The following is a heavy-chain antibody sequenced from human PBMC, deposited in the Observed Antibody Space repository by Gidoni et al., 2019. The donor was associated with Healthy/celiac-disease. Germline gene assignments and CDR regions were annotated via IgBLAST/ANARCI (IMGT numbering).Heavy chain of an antibody. V-gene: IGHV4-34*01. J-gene: IGHJ4*02. D-gene: IGHD5-18*01. Sequence: QVQLQQWGAGLLKPSETLSLTCAVYGGSFSGYYWRWIRQPPGKGLEWIGEINHSGSTNDNPSLKSRVTISVDTSKNQFSLKLSSVTAADTAVYYCARGKDSYGGNSGFDYWGQGTLVTVSS. CDR1: GGSFSGYY. CDR2: INHSGST. CDR3: ARGKDSYGGNSGFDY.